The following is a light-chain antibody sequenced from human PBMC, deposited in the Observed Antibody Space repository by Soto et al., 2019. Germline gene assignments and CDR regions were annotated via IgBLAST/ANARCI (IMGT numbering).Light chain of an antibody. CDR1: QSVSSY. V-gene: IGKV3-11*01. Sequence: EIVLTQSPATLSLSPGERATLSCRASQSVSSYLAWYQQKPGQAPRLLIYDASNRATGIPARFSGSGSGTDFPLTISSLEPEDLAVYYCQQRSNWPWTFGQGTRWKSN. CDR2: DAS. J-gene: IGKJ1*01. CDR3: QQRSNWPWT.